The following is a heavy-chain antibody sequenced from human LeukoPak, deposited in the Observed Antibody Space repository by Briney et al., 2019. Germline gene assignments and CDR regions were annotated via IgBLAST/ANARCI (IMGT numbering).Heavy chain of an antibody. Sequence: SETLSLTCTVSGGSISSSSYYWGWIRQPPGKGLEWIGSIYYSGSTYYNPSLKSRVTISVDTSKNQFSLKLSSVTAADTAVYYCARLSSGHDYGDYGDPKLSWFDPWGQGTLVTVSS. V-gene: IGHV4-39*01. CDR1: GGSISSSSYY. J-gene: IGHJ5*02. CDR3: ARLSSGHDYGDYGDPKLSWFDP. CDR2: IYYSGST. D-gene: IGHD4-17*01.